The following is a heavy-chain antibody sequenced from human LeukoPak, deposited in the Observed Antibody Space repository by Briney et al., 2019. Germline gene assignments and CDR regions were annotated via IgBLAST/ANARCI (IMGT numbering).Heavy chain of an antibody. J-gene: IGHJ4*02. CDR1: GGSFSSGSYY. CDR2: IYTSGST. CDR3: ARIIAAAGRVDY. Sequence: PSETLSLTCTVSGGSFSSGSYYWSWIRRPAGKGLEWIGRIYTSGSTNYNPSLKSRVTISVDTSTNQFSLKLSSVTAADTAVYYCARIIAAAGRVDYWGQGTLVTVSS. D-gene: IGHD6-13*01. V-gene: IGHV4-61*02.